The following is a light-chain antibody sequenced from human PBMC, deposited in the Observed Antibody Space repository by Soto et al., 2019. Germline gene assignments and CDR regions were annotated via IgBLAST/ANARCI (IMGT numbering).Light chain of an antibody. V-gene: IGKV2-28*01. CDR3: MQALQTPPT. CDR2: LGS. CDR1: QSLLHNNGYNY. J-gene: IGKJ2*01. Sequence: DIVMTQSPLSLPVTPGEPASISCRSSQSLLHNNGYNYLQWYLQKPGQSPQLLIHLGSHRASGVPDRFSGSGSGTDFTQKISRVEAEDVGVYYCMQALQTPPTFGQGTKLEIK.